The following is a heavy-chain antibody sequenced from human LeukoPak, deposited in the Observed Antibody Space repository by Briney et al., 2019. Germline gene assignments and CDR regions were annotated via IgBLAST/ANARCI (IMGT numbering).Heavy chain of an antibody. Sequence: SGGSLRLSCAAAGFTVSSYGMSWVRKAPGKGLKGVANIHQAVSQKYYVASVKGRLTSSRDNARNSLPLQMNSLRAEDTAVYYCARHSSGWWDAFDIWGQGTMVTVSS. D-gene: IGHD6-19*01. V-gene: IGHV3-7*05. J-gene: IGHJ3*02. CDR1: GFTVSSYG. CDR3: ARHSSGWWDAFDI. CDR2: IHQAVSQK.